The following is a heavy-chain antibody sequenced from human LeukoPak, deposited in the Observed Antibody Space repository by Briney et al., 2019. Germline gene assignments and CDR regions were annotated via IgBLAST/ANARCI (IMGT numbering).Heavy chain of an antibody. CDR1: GFTFSSYG. V-gene: IGHV3-33*06. D-gene: IGHD3-9*01. J-gene: IGHJ4*02. Sequence: GGSLRLSCAASGFTFSSYGMHWVRQAPGKGLEWVAVIWYDGSNKYYADSVKGRFTISRDNSKNTLYLQMNSLRAEDTAVYYCAKESVLRYLDWPTFDYWGQGTLVTVSS. CDR2: IWYDGSNK. CDR3: AKESVLRYLDWPTFDY.